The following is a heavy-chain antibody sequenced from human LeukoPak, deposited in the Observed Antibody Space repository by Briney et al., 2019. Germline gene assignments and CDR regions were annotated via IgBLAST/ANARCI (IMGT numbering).Heavy chain of an antibody. CDR3: ARHIYSSSWYGDY. Sequence: GESLKISCKGSGYNFSYYWIGWVRQMPGKGLEWMGIIYPGDSDTRYSPSFQGQVTISADESISTAYLQWSSLKASDTAMYYCARHIYSSSWYGDYWGQGTQVTVSS. J-gene: IGHJ4*02. CDR2: IYPGDSDT. CDR1: GYNFSYYW. D-gene: IGHD6-13*01. V-gene: IGHV5-51*01.